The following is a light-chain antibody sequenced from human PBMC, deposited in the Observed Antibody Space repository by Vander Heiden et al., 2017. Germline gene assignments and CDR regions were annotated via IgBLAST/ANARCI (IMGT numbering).Light chain of an antibody. CDR2: DAS. J-gene: IGKJ3*01. CDR1: QDISDF. Sequence: DTQMTQSPSSLSASVGDRVTITCQASQDISDFLNWYQQKPGKAPKLLIYDASNLEAGAPSRFSGSESGTNFTLTISSLQPEDSATYYCQQYINFPFSFGPGTKLDVK. CDR3: QQYINFPFS. V-gene: IGKV1-33*01.